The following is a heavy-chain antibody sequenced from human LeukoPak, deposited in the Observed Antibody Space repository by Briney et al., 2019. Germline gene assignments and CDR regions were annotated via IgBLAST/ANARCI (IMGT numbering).Heavy chain of an antibody. D-gene: IGHD6-13*01. J-gene: IGHJ4*02. Sequence: SETLSLTCTVSGGSISSFYWSWIRQPPGKGLEWIGYIYYTGSTNYNSSLKSRVTISVDTSKNQFSLNLSSVTAADTAMYYCARSSSWYGTNYWGQGTLVTVSS. V-gene: IGHV4-59*01. CDR2: IYYTGST. CDR3: ARSSSWYGTNY. CDR1: GGSISSFY.